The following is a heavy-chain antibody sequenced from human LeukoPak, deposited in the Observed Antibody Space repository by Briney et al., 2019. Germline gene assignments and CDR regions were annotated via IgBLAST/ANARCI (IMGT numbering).Heavy chain of an antibody. CDR1: GYTFTRFD. CDR3: VTEGYCTSDSCYVH. Sequence: ASVKVSRKASGYTFTRFDINWVRHATGQGLGWMGWVNLKSGYTGYAQKFQGRVTITTDTSINTAYMELSSLRSEDTAMYYCVTEGYCTSDSCYVHWGQGTLVTVSS. J-gene: IGHJ4*02. V-gene: IGHV1-8*03. CDR2: VNLKSGYT. D-gene: IGHD2-2*01.